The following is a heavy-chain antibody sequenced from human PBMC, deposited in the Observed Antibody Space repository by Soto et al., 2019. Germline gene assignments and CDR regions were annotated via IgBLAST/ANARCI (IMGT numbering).Heavy chain of an antibody. Sequence: EVQLLESGGGLVQPGGSLRLSCAASGFTFSSYAMSWVRQAPGKGLEWVSAISGSGGSTYYADSVKGRFTISRDNSKNTLYLQMNSLRAEDTAVYYCAKTGEDSSGRHVWYYYYGMDVWGQGTTVTVSS. D-gene: IGHD6-19*01. J-gene: IGHJ6*02. V-gene: IGHV3-23*01. CDR2: ISGSGGST. CDR3: AKTGEDSSGRHVWYYYYGMDV. CDR1: GFTFSSYA.